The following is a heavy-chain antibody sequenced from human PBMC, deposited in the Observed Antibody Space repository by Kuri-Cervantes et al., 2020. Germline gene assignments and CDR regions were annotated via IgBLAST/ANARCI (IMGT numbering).Heavy chain of an antibody. V-gene: IGHV4-4*02. D-gene: IGHD3-10*01. J-gene: IGHJ5*02. CDR1: GFTFSTYS. CDR3: ARCRGGSGSRFDP. CDR2: IYHSGST. Sequence: GSLRLSCAASGFTFSTYSMRWVRQAPGKGLEWIGEIYHSGSTNYNPSLKSPVTISVDKSKNQFSLKLSSVTAADTAVYYCARCRGGSGSRFDPWGQGTLVTVSS.